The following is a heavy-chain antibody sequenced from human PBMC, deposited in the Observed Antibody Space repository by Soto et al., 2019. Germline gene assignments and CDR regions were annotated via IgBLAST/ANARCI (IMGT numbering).Heavy chain of an antibody. CDR3: ARVTIFGVVIDY. Sequence: SETLSLTCTVSGGSISSYYWSWIGQPPGKGLEWIGYIYYSGSTNYNPSLKSRVTISVDTSKNQFSLKLSSVTAADTAVYYCARVTIFGVVIDYWGQGTLVTVSS. CDR2: IYYSGST. V-gene: IGHV4-59*01. CDR1: GGSISSYY. J-gene: IGHJ4*02. D-gene: IGHD3-3*01.